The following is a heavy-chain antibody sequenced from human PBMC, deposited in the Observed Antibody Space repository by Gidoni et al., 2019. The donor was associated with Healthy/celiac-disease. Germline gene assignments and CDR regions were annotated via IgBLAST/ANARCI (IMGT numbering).Heavy chain of an antibody. Sequence: QLQLQESGQGLVKPSETLSLTCTVTGGSISSSSYYWGWIRQPPGKGLEWIGSIYYSGSTYHHPSLTSRVTISVDTSKNQFSLKLSSVTAADTAVYYCARHRGTWIQLWFFDYWGQGTLVTVSS. D-gene: IGHD5-18*01. J-gene: IGHJ4*02. CDR3: ARHRGTWIQLWFFDY. CDR1: GGSISSSSYY. V-gene: IGHV4-39*01. CDR2: IYYSGST.